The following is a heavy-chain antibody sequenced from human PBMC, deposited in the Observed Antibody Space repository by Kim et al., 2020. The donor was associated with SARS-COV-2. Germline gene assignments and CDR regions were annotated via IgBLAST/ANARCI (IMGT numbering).Heavy chain of an antibody. D-gene: IGHD3-10*01. CDR3: AKDAGFGGPGAFDY. CDR2: ISWNSGSI. Sequence: GGSLRLSCAASGFTFDDYAMHWVRQAPGKGLEWVSGISWNSGSIGYADSVKGRFTISRDNAKNSLYLQMNSLRAEDTALYYCAKDAGFGGPGAFDYWGQGTLVTVSS. CDR1: GFTFDDYA. J-gene: IGHJ4*02. V-gene: IGHV3-9*01.